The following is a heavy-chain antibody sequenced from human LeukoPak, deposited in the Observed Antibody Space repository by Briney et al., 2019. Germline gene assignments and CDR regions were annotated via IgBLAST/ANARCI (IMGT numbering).Heavy chain of an antibody. CDR3: ARDPAGDLAFDI. J-gene: IGHJ3*02. V-gene: IGHV6-1*01. Sequence: SQTLSLTCAISGASVTSNSDDWNCISQPPSRHLEWLGNTSYRSKWYNDFALSVKSPITITPDTSKNQFSLQLNSVTPEDTAVYYCARDPAGDLAFDIWGQGTMVTVSS. CDR1: GASVTSNSDD. CDR2: TSYRSKWYN.